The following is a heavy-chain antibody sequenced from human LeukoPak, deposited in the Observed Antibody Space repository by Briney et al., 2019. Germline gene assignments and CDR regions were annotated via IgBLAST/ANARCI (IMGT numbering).Heavy chain of an antibody. CDR3: ARDDPQGYYFDY. V-gene: IGHV3-21*01. Sequence: GGSLRLSCAASGFTFSSYSMNWVRQAPGKGVEWVSSISSSSYIYYADSVKGRFTISRDNAKNSLYLQMNSLRAEDTAVYYCARDDPQGYYFDYWGQGTLVTVSS. CDR2: ISSSSYI. CDR1: GFTFSSYS. J-gene: IGHJ4*02.